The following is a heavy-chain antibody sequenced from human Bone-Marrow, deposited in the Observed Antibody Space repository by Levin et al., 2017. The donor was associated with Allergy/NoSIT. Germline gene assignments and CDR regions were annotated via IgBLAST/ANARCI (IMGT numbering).Heavy chain of an antibody. J-gene: IGHJ3*02. CDR2: IYQSGNT. V-gene: IGHV4-4*02. D-gene: IGHD2-21*02. Sequence: SETLSLTCAVSGDSISSGNWWSWVRQSPGKGLEWIGEIYQSGNTSYNQSLKSRVTISVDKSKNQFSLKLNSVTAADTAVYYCATCDDDCIDVFGICGQGTMVTVSS. CDR3: ATCDDDCIDVFGI. CDR1: GDSISSGNW.